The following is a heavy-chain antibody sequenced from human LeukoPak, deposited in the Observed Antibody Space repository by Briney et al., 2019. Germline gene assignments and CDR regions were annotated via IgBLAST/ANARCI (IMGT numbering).Heavy chain of an antibody. Sequence: SETLSLTCAVSGGSFSGYYWSWIRQPPGKGLEWIGEINHSGSTNYNPSLKSRVTISVDTSKNQFSLKLSSVTAADTAVYYCARGPRVYSGYLFDYWGQGTLVTVSS. D-gene: IGHD5-12*01. V-gene: IGHV4-34*01. CDR1: GGSFSGYY. CDR3: ARGPRVYSGYLFDY. J-gene: IGHJ4*02. CDR2: INHSGST.